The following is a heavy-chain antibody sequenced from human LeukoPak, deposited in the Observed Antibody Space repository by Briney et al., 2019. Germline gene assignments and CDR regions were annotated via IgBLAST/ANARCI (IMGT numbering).Heavy chain of an antibody. Sequence: PSGTLSLTCAVSGGSISSSNWWSWVRQPPGKGLEWIGEIYHSGSTNYNPSLKSRVTISVDKSKNQFSLKLSSVTAADTAVYYCARAYHSSWYLNWFDPWGQGTLVTVSS. CDR2: IYHSGST. CDR3: ARAYHSSWYLNWFDP. CDR1: GGSISSSNW. V-gene: IGHV4-4*02. J-gene: IGHJ5*02. D-gene: IGHD6-13*01.